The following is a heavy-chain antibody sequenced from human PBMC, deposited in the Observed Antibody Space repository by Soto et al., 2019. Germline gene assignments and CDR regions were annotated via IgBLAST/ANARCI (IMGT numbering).Heavy chain of an antibody. V-gene: IGHV3-30*04. Sequence: GESLKISCAASGFTFSSYAMHWVRQAPGKGLEWVAVISYDGSNKYYADSVKGRFTISRDNSKNTLYLQMNSLRAEDTAVYYCARDRYSGSYYYYYGMDVWGQGTTVTVSS. J-gene: IGHJ6*02. CDR1: GFTFSSYA. D-gene: IGHD1-26*01. CDR2: ISYDGSNK. CDR3: ARDRYSGSYYYYYGMDV.